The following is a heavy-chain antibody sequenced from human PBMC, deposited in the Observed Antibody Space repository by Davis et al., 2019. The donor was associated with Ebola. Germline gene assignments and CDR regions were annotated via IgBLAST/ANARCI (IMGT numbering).Heavy chain of an antibody. CDR2: ISQSGST. CDR3: ASLKQWLRGDV. CDR1: GDSISSSNW. J-gene: IGHJ6*02. V-gene: IGHV4-4*02. Sequence: SETLSLTCAVSGDSISSSNWWSWVRQPPGKGLEWIGEISQSGSTNYNPSLKSRVTISVDKSKNQFSLKLSSVTAADTAVYYCASLKQWLRGDVWGQGTTVTVSS. D-gene: IGHD5-12*01.